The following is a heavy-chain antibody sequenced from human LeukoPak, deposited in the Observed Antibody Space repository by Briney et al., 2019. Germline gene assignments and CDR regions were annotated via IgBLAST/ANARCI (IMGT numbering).Heavy chain of an antibody. V-gene: IGHV3-74*01. CDR2: INGDGTST. Sequence: GGSLRLSCAASGFTFSNHWLHWVRQAPGKGLVWVSRINGDGTSTIYADSVKGRLTISRDNAKSTVYLQMNSLRAEDTAVYYCARTGSGGDLDIWGQGTMVTVSS. CDR3: ARTGSGGDLDI. J-gene: IGHJ3*02. CDR1: GFTFSNHW. D-gene: IGHD2-15*01.